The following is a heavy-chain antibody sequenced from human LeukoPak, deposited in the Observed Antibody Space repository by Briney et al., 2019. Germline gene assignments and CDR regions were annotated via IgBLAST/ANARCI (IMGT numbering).Heavy chain of an antibody. V-gene: IGHV3-9*01. J-gene: IGHJ3*02. D-gene: IGHD5-18*01. Sequence: GGSLRLSCAASGFTFDDYAMHWVRQGPGKGLEWVSGISGDSSSANYADSVKGRFTISRDNAQNSLYLQMSNLRVEDTALYYCAKDRYNFGSRFEMWGQGTMVLVAS. CDR2: ISGDSSSA. CDR3: AKDRYNFGSRFEM. CDR1: GFTFDDYA.